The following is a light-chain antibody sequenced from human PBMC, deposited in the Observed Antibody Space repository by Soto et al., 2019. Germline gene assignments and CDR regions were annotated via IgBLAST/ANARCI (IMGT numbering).Light chain of an antibody. Sequence: QSALTQPPSVSGSPGQSVSISCTGTSSDVGNYNYVSWYQQHPGKVPKLMIFDVNRRPSGVPDRFSGSKSGNTASLTISGLQAEDEADYYCCSYAGNDIVIFGGGTQLTVL. CDR2: DVN. V-gene: IGLV2-11*01. CDR3: CSYAGNDIVI. J-gene: IGLJ2*01. CDR1: SSDVGNYNY.